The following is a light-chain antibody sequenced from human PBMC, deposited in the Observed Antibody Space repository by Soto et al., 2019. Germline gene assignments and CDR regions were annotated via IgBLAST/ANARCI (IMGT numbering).Light chain of an antibody. CDR2: GAS. J-gene: IGKJ1*01. CDR3: QQYGRSPRT. V-gene: IGKV3-20*01. Sequence: VLTQSPGTLSLSPGERATLSCRASQSISSYVAWYQQKPGQAPRLLIYGASTRADGIADRFSGSGSGTDSTLSIRRLEPEDFAGYYCQQYGRSPRTFGQGTKVDIK. CDR1: QSISSY.